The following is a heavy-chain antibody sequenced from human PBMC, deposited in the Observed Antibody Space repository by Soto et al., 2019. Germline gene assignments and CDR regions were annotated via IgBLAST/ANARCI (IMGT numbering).Heavy chain of an antibody. CDR1: GGSINSGDYY. CDR3: ARIPESVVVVAASSQYYYYYGMDV. Sequence: ETLSLTCTVSGGSINSGDYYWSWVRQPPGKALEWLAHIFSNDEKSYSTSLKSRLTISKDTSKSQVVLTMTNMDPVDTATYYCARIPESVVVVAASSQYYYYYGMDVWGQGTTVPVSS. D-gene: IGHD2-15*01. V-gene: IGHV2-26*01. CDR2: IFSNDEK. J-gene: IGHJ6*02.